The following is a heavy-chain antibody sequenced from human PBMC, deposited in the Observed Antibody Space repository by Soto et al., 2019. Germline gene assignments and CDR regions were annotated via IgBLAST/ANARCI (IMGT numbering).Heavy chain of an antibody. Sequence: PGGSLRLSCAASGFTFNGYAMSWVRQAPGRGLEWVSAISGSGATTYYADSVKGRFTISRDNSKNTLYLQMNSLRADDTAVYYCARSRVNVMIFGVANKKYYYYYYGMDVWGQGTTVTVSS. D-gene: IGHD3-3*01. V-gene: IGHV3-23*01. CDR1: GFTFNGYA. CDR2: ISGSGATT. J-gene: IGHJ6*02. CDR3: ARSRVNVMIFGVANKKYYYYYYGMDV.